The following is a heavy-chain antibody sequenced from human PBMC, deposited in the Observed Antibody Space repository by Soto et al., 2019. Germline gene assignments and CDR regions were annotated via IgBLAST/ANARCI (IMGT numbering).Heavy chain of an antibody. CDR3: AXGRGGYCSSTSCSHYYGMDV. CDR1: GYTFTSYD. CDR2: MNPNSGNT. V-gene: IGHV1-8*01. Sequence: ASVKVSCKASGYTFTSYDINWVRQATGQGLEWMGWMNPNSGNTGYAQKFQGRVTMTRNTSISTAYMELGSLRSEDTAVYYCAXGRGGYCSSTSCSHYYGMDVWGQGTTVTVSS. J-gene: IGHJ6*02. D-gene: IGHD2-2*03.